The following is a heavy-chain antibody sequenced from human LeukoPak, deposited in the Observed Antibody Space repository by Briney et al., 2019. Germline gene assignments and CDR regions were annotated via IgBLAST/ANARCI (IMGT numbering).Heavy chain of an antibody. V-gene: IGHV3-48*02. J-gene: IGHJ3*02. CDR1: GFTFSVYS. CDR3: VRDHLWAFDI. Sequence: PGGSLRLSCAASGFTFSVYSMNWVRQAPGKGLEWLSYITSSSTIYYADSVKGRYAISRDNAKNSLYLQMNSLRDEDTAVYYCVRDHLWAFDIWGQGTMVTVSS. CDR2: ITSSSTI. D-gene: IGHD3-3*02.